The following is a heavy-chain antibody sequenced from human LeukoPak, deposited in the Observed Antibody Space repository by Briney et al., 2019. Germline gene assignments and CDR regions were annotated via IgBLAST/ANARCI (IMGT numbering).Heavy chain of an antibody. V-gene: IGHV1-69*04. Sequence: ASVKVSCKASGGTFSSYAISWVRQAPGQGLEWMGRIIPILGIANYAQKFQGRVTITVDKSTSTAYMELSSLRSEDTAVYYCARSKSSSWYLGWFDPWGQGTLVTVSS. CDR2: IIPILGIA. CDR1: GGTFSSYA. CDR3: ARSKSSSWYLGWFDP. J-gene: IGHJ5*02. D-gene: IGHD6-13*01.